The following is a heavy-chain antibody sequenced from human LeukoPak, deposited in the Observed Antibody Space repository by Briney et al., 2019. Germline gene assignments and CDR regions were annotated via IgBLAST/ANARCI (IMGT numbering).Heavy chain of an antibody. CDR2: INHSGST. Sequence: PSQTLSLTCTVSGGSISSGGYYWSWIRQPPGKGLEWIGEINHSGSTNYNPSLKSRVTISVDTSKNQFSLKLSSVTAADTAVYYCARGLSIVVVPAAIYWFDPWGQGTLVTVSS. V-gene: IGHV4-30-2*01. J-gene: IGHJ5*02. CDR1: GGSISSGGYY. CDR3: ARGLSIVVVPAAIYWFDP. D-gene: IGHD2-2*01.